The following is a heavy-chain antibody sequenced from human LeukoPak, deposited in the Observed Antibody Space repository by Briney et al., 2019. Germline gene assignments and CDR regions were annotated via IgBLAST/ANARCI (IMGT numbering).Heavy chain of an antibody. D-gene: IGHD3-22*01. CDR2: ISGSGGST. CDR1: GFTFSSYA. CDR3: AKYPAYYYDSSGYYY. V-gene: IGHV3-23*01. J-gene: IGHJ4*02. Sequence: GGSLRLSCAASGFTFSSYAMSWVRQAPGKGLEWVSAISGSGGSTYYADSVKGRFTIPRDNSKNTLYLQMNSLRAADTAVYYCAKYPAYYYDSSGYYYWGQGTLVTVSS.